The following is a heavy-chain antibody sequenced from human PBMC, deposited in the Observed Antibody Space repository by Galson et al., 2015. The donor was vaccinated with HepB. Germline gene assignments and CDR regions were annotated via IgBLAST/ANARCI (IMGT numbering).Heavy chain of an antibody. CDR1: GFTYSIYW. Sequence: SLRLSCAASGFTYSIYWMSWVRQAPGKGLEWVANIKQDGNAKYYVDSVKGRFTISRDNAKNSLYLQMNSLRVEDTAVYYCARERCRSTSCFHDHWGQGTLVTGSS. J-gene: IGHJ4*02. CDR2: IKQDGNAK. CDR3: ARERCRSTSCFHDH. V-gene: IGHV3-7*01. D-gene: IGHD2-2*01.